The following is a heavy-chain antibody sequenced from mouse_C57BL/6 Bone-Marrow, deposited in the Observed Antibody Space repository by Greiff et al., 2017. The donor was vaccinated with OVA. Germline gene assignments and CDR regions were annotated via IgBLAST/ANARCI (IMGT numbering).Heavy chain of an antibody. Sequence: VQLKESGPELVKPGASVKISCKASGYSFTGYYMNWVKQSPEKSLEWIGEINPSTGGTTYNQKFKAKATLTVDKSSSTAYMQLKSLTSEDSAVYYCARGPLYYYGSSYGPYWGQGTLVTVSA. CDR3: ARGPLYYYGSSYGPY. CDR1: GYSFTGYY. D-gene: IGHD1-1*01. CDR2: INPSTGGT. V-gene: IGHV1-42*01. J-gene: IGHJ3*01.